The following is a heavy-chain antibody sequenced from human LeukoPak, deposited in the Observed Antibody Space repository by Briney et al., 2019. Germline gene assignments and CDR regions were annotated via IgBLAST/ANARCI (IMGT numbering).Heavy chain of an antibody. CDR2: IYYSGST. CDR1: GGSISSSSYY. Sequence: ASETLSLTCTVSGGSISSSSYYWGWIRQPPGKGLEWIGSIYYSGSTYYNPSLKSRVTISVDTSKNQFSLKLTSVTAADTAVYYCARGPNFITRGPRFDPWGQGTVVTVSS. D-gene: IGHD1-20*01. J-gene: IGHJ5*02. V-gene: IGHV4-39*07. CDR3: ARGPNFITRGPRFDP.